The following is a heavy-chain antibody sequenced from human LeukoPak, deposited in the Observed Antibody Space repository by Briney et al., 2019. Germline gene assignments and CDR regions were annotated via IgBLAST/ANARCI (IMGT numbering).Heavy chain of an antibody. CDR1: GFTFSSYG. D-gene: IGHD6-19*01. V-gene: IGHV3-33*01. CDR2: IWYDGSNK. CDR3: ARDGGYSSGWDPPRYYETLDY. Sequence: GGSLRLSCAASGFTFSSYGMHWVRQAPGKGLEWVAVIWYDGSNKYYADSVKGRFTISRDNSKNTLYLQMNSLRAEDTAVYYCARDGGYSSGWDPPRYYETLDYWGQGTLVTVSS. J-gene: IGHJ4*02.